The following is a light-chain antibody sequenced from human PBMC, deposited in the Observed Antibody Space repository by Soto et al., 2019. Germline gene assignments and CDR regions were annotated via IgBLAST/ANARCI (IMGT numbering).Light chain of an antibody. V-gene: IGKV3-20*01. Sequence: EVVLTQSPGTLSLSPGERATLSCRTSHTVSGNYLAWYQQKLVQSPRLLIXGASSRATGIPDRFSGSGSGTDFTLTISRLEQEDFAVYFCQRYGSSHLITFGQGTRLEIK. CDR2: GAS. J-gene: IGKJ5*01. CDR1: HTVSGNY. CDR3: QRYGSSHLIT.